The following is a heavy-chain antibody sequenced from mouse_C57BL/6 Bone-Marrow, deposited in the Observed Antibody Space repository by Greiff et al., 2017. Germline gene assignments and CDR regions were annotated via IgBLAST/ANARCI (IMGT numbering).Heavy chain of an antibody. V-gene: IGHV1-69*01. CDR3: AYMITTGYYYAMDY. D-gene: IGHD2-4*01. CDR2: IDPSDSYT. CDR1: GYTFTSYW. Sequence: VQLQQPGAELVMPGASVKLSCKASGYTFTSYWMHWVKQRPGQGLEWIGEIDPSDSYTNYNQKFKGKSTLTVDKSSSTAYMQLSSLTSEDSAVYYCAYMITTGYYYAMDYWGQGTSVTVSS. J-gene: IGHJ4*01.